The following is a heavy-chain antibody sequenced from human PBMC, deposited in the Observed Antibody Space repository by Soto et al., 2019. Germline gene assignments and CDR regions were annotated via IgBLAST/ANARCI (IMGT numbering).Heavy chain of an antibody. J-gene: IGHJ3*02. Sequence: GASVKVSCKASGYTFNGYYMHWVRQEPGQGLEWMGWINPNSGGTNYAQKFQGWVTMTRDTSISTAYMELSRLRSDDTAVYYCATTRRYYYDTSGPDAFDIWGQGTMVTVSS. CDR3: ATTRRYYYDTSGPDAFDI. V-gene: IGHV1-2*04. CDR1: GYTFNGYY. CDR2: INPNSGGT. D-gene: IGHD3-22*01.